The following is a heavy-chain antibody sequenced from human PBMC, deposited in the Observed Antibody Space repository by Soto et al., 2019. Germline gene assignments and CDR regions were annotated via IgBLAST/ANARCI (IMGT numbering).Heavy chain of an antibody. J-gene: IGHJ1*01. V-gene: IGHV3-30*18. Sequence: GGSLRLSCAASGFTFSSYGMHWVRQAPGKGLEWVAVISYDGSNKYYADSVKGRFTISRDNSKNTLYLQMNSLRAEDTAVYYCAKGGLEQWLDYFQHWGQGTLVTVSS. CDR3: AKGGLEQWLDYFQH. CDR2: ISYDGSNK. CDR1: GFTFSSYG. D-gene: IGHD6-19*01.